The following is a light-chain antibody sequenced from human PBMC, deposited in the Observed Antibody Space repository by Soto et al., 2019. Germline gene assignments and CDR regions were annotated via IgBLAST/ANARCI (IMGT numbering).Light chain of an antibody. CDR1: QSVSSGY. CDR2: GAS. J-gene: IGKJ4*01. CDR3: QQYVNSPLT. V-gene: IGKV3-20*01. Sequence: EIVLTQSPGTLSLSPGERANLSCRSSQSVSSGYLAWYQQKPGQAPRLLIYGASSRATGIPDRFSGSGSGTDFTLTISTLEPEDFAVYYCQQYVNSPLTFGGGTKVDI.